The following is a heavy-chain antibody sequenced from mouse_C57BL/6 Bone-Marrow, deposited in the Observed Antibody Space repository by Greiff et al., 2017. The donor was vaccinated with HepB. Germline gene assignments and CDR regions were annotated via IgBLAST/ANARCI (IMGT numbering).Heavy chain of an antibody. CDR1: GYSFTSYY. J-gene: IGHJ2*01. V-gene: IGHV1-66*01. CDR2: IYPGSGNT. Sequence: VKLMDSGPELVKPGASVKISCKASGYSFTSYYIHWVKQRPGQGLEWIGWIYPGSGNTKYNEKFKGKATLTADTSSSTAYMQLSSLTSEDSAVYYCARSYFFDYWGQGTTLTVSS. CDR3: ARSYFFDY. D-gene: IGHD1-1*01.